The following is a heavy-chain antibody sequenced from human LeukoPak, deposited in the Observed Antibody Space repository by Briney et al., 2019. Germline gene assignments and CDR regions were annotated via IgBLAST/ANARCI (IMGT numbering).Heavy chain of an antibody. CDR1: GFTFSDYS. V-gene: IGHV3-7*01. Sequence: PGGSLRLSCAASGFTFSDYSMSWVRQAPGKGLEWVANIKQDGSEKYYVDSVKGRFTISRDNAKNSLFLQMNSLRAEDTAVYYCATYDSSDYGSEYFQHWGQGTLVTVSS. CDR2: IKQDGSEK. CDR3: ATYDSSDYGSEYFQH. D-gene: IGHD3-22*01. J-gene: IGHJ1*01.